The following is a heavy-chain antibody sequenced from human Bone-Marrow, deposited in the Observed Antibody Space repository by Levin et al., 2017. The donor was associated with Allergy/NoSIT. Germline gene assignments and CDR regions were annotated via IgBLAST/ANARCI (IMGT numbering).Heavy chain of an antibody. CDR2: ISWNSAVT. D-gene: IGHD4-17*01. CDR1: GFTFENHA. V-gene: IGHV3-9*01. Sequence: SCAASGFTFENHAMHWVRQAPGKGLEWVSGISWNSAVTIYADSVKGRFTISRDNAHNSVFLEMNSLSADDTAFYYCARRALATVITDWYFDFWGRGTLVTVSS. J-gene: IGHJ2*01. CDR3: ARRALATVITDWYFDF.